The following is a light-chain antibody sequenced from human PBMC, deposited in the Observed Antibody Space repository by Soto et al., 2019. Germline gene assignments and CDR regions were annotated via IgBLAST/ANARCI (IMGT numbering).Light chain of an antibody. J-gene: IGKJ1*01. CDR2: GAS. Sequence: EIVMTQSPATLSVSPGERATLSCRASQSVSSNLAWYQHRPGQAPRLLIFGASTRATGVPARFSGGGSGTEFTLTISSLQSEDFALYYCQQYMHWPRTFGQGTKVDIK. V-gene: IGKV3-15*01. CDR3: QQYMHWPRT. CDR1: QSVSSN.